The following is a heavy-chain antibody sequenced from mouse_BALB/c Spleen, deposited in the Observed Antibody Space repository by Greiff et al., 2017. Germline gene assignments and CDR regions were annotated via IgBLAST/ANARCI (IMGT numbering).Heavy chain of an antibody. V-gene: IGHV1-37*01. CDR1: GYSFTGYF. Sequence: EVKLVESGPELVKPGASVKISCKASGYSFTGYFMNWVKQSHGKSLEWIGRINPYNGDTFYNQKFKGKATLTVDKSSSTAHMELLSLTSEDSAVYYCGREVRDYAMDYWGQGTSVTVSS. CDR3: GREVRDYAMDY. D-gene: IGHD2-14*01. CDR2: INPYNGDT. J-gene: IGHJ4*01.